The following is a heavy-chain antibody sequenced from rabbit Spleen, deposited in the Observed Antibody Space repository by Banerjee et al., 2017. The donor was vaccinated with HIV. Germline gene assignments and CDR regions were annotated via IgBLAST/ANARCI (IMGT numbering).Heavy chain of an antibody. D-gene: IGHD3-1*01. V-gene: IGHV1S45*01. CDR1: GFSFSYSYW. CDR2: IFTGSSGTT. J-gene: IGHJ4*01. Sequence: EESGGDLVKPEGSLTLTCTASGFSFSYSYWICWVRQAPGKGLEWIADIFTGSSGTTYYASWARGRFTGSKTSSTTVTLQMTSLTAADTATYFCVRDTWHFKLWGPGTLVTVS. CDR3: VRDTWHFKL.